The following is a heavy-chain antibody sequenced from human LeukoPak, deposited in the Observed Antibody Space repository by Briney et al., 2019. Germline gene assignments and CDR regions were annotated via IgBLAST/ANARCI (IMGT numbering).Heavy chain of an antibody. CDR3: ARVQGETLPTNAFDI. D-gene: IGHD5-12*01. Sequence: GSLRLSCAASGFTVSTNYLSWVRQAPGKGLEWVSVIYSGGSTFYADSVKGRFTISRDNSKNTLYLQMNSLRAEDTAVYYCARVQGETLPTNAFDIWGQGTMVTVSS. CDR2: IYSGGST. CDR1: GFTVSTNY. V-gene: IGHV3-66*01. J-gene: IGHJ3*02.